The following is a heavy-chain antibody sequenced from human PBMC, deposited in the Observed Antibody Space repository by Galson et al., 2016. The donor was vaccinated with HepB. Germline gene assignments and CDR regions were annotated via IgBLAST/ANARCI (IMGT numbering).Heavy chain of an antibody. J-gene: IGHJ6*02. V-gene: IGHV1-46*01. CDR2: INPSGGST. Sequence: SVKVSCKASGYTFTSYYMYWVRQAPGQGLEWIGIINPSGGSTSSAQKFQGRVTMTRDTSTSTVYMELSSLRSEDTAVYYCARDLSIATRPAYYDYGMDGWGQGTTVTVSS. CDR1: GYTFTSYY. CDR3: ARDLSIATRPAYYDYGMDG. D-gene: IGHD6-6*01.